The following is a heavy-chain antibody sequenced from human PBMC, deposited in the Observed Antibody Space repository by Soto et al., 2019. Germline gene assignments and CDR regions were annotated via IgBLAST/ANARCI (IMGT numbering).Heavy chain of an antibody. D-gene: IGHD6-19*01. J-gene: IGHJ6*02. V-gene: IGHV5-10-1*01. CDR2: IDPSDSYT. CDR3: ARGAGISPSHYYYGMDV. CDR1: GYSFTSYW. Sequence: PGESLKISCKGSGYSFTSYWISWVRQMPGKGLEWMGRIDPSDSYTNYSPSFQGHVTISVDKSISTAYLQWSSLKASDTAMYYCARGAGISPSHYYYGMDVWGQGTTVTVSS.